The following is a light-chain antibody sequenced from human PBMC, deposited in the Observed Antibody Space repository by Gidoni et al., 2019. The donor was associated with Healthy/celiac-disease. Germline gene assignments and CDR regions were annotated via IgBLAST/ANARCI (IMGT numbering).Light chain of an antibody. CDR3: QQYDNLPP. V-gene: IGKV1-33*01. J-gene: IGKJ1*01. CDR1: QDISNY. Sequence: DIQMTQPPSSLSASVGDRVTITCQASQDISNYLNWYQQKPGKAPKLLIYDASNLETGVPSRFSGSGSGTDFTFTISSLQPEDIATYYCQQYDNLPPFGQGTKVEIK. CDR2: DAS.